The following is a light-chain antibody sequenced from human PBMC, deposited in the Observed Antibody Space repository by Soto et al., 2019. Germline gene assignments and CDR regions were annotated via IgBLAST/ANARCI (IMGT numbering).Light chain of an antibody. J-gene: IGKJ5*01. Sequence: EIVLKQSPGTLSLSPGERATLSCRASQSVPSSHLAWYQQKPGQAPRLLLSGASSRATGIPDRFSGSGSGPDFTLTISRLEPEDFAVYYCQQRSNWPPKTFGQGTRLEIK. CDR2: GAS. V-gene: IGKV3D-20*02. CDR3: QQRSNWPPKT. CDR1: QSVPSSH.